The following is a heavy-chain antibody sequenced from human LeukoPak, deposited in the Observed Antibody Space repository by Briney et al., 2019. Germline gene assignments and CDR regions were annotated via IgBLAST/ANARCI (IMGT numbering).Heavy chain of an antibody. V-gene: IGHV3-7*03. J-gene: IGHJ5*02. CDR2: IKQDGSEK. Sequence: GGSLRLSCAASGFTFSSYWMSWVRQAPGKGREGVANIKQDGSEKYYADSVKGRFTISRDNSKNSLYLQMNSLRAEDTAVYYCARDRAYYDFWSGYYHWGQGTLVTVSS. CDR3: ARDRAYYDFWSGYYH. D-gene: IGHD3-3*01. CDR1: GFTFSSYW.